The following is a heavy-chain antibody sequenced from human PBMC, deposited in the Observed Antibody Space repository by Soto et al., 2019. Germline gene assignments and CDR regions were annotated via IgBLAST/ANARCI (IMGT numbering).Heavy chain of an antibody. V-gene: IGHV1-18*01. CDR1: GYIFVNYG. J-gene: IGHJ6*02. D-gene: IGHD3-16*01. CDR3: VMVDNYVTPTPQDV. Sequence: QVQLVQSGDEVKKPGASVKVSCKASGYIFVNYGIAWVRQAPGQGLEWMGWISPYTGNTHSATKGQRRLTMTTDTSTSTAYMDLGSLTSDDTAVYYCVMVDNYVTPTPQDVWGQGTTVTVSS. CDR2: ISPYTGNT.